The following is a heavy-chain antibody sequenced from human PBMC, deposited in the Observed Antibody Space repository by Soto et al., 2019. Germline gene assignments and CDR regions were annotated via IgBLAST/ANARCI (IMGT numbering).Heavy chain of an antibody. CDR3: ARGRSANYYGSGSYWFEP. V-gene: IGHV4-59*01. J-gene: IGHJ5*02. D-gene: IGHD3-10*01. Sequence: SETLSLTCTVSGGSISSYYWSWIRQPPGKGLEWIGYIYYSGSTNYNPSLKSRVTISVDTSKNQFSLKLSSVTAADTAVYYCARGRSANYYGSGSYWFEPWGQGTLVTVS. CDR2: IYYSGST. CDR1: GGSISSYY.